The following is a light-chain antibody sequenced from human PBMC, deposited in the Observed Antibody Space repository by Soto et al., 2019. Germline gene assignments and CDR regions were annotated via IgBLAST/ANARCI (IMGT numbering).Light chain of an antibody. CDR1: QATRSY. CDR3: QKYNSVPLT. Sequence: ESQSTQSPSCLSGSEIDRVTVSCRASQATRSYLAWYQQKPGKVPKLLIYAASTGQSGVPSRFSGSGSGTDLTITISSLQSEDFETYYCQKYNSVPLTFGGGTKVDIK. CDR2: AAS. J-gene: IGKJ4*01. V-gene: IGKV1-27*01.